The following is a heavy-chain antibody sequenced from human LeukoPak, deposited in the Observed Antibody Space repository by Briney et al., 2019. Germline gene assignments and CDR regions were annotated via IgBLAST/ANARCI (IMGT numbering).Heavy chain of an antibody. CDR1: GFTFSRYS. CDR3: ARATDAYYYYYMDV. V-gene: IGHV3-21*01. Sequence: TGGSLRLSCAASGFTFSRYSMNWVRQAPGKGLEWVSSIGSSSNYIYYADSMKGRFTISRDNAKNSLYLQMNSLRAEDTAVYYCARATDAYYYYYMDVWGKGTTVTVSS. CDR2: IGSSSNYI. J-gene: IGHJ6*03.